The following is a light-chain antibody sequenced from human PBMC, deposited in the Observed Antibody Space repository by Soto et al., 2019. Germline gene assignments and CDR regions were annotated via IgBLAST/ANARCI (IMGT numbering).Light chain of an antibody. V-gene: IGLV2-14*03. CDR3: SSYTSSSTLV. Sequence: QSALPQPASVSGSPGQSITVSCTGTSSDVGAYDYVSWYQHHPGKAPKLMIYDVSYRPSGVSNRFSGSKSGNTASLTISGLRAEDEADYYCSSYTSSSTLVFGTGTKLTVL. CDR1: SSDVGAYDY. CDR2: DVS. J-gene: IGLJ1*01.